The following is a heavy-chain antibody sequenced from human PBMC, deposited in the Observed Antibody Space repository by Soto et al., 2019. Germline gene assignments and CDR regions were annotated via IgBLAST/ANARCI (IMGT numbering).Heavy chain of an antibody. Sequence: QVQLVESGGGVVQPGRSLRLSCAASRFTFSSYAMHWVRQAPGKGLEWVAVISYDGSNKYYADSVKGRFTISRDNSKNTLYLQMNSLRAEDTAVYYCARGLLYSSSTSHFDYWGQGTLVTVSS. CDR1: RFTFSSYA. CDR3: ARGLLYSSSTSHFDY. V-gene: IGHV3-30-3*01. CDR2: ISYDGSNK. D-gene: IGHD6-6*01. J-gene: IGHJ4*02.